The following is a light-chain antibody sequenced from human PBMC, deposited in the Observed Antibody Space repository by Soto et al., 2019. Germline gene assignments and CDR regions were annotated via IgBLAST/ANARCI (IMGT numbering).Light chain of an antibody. CDR2: GAF. CDR1: QSITTY. V-gene: IGKV3-20*01. Sequence: IGLKQSPAALSLSPGERATLSCRASQSITTYLAWYQQRPGQAPRLLIYGAFNRATGIPDRFSGSGSGTDFTLTISRLEPEDFAVYYCQQYGSSGTFGQGTKVDIK. CDR3: QQYGSSGT. J-gene: IGKJ1*01.